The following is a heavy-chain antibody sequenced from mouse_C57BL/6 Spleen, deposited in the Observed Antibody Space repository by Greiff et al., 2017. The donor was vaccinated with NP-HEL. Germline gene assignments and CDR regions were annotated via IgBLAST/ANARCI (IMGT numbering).Heavy chain of an antibody. V-gene: IGHV1-64*01. J-gene: IGHJ4*01. Sequence: QVQLQQPGAELVKPGASVKLSCKASGYTFTSYWMHWVKQRPGQGLEWIGMIHPNSGSTNYNEKFKSKATLTVDKSSSTAYMQLSSLTSEDSAVEYCARRFLYYYGSSYGYAMDYWGQGTSVTVSS. CDR2: IHPNSGST. CDR1: GYTFTSYW. CDR3: ARRFLYYYGSSYGYAMDY. D-gene: IGHD1-1*01.